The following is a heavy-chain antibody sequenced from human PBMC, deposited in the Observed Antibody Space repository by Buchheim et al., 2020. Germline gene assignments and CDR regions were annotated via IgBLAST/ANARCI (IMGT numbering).Heavy chain of an antibody. CDR2: ISGSGVTT. CDR3: ATDYYFDY. J-gene: IGHJ4*02. V-gene: IGHV3-23*01. Sequence: EVQLLESGGALIQPGGSLRLSCAASGFTFSSYGMSWVRQAPGKGLEWVSSISGSGVTTYYADSVKGRFAISRDNSKNPLYLPMNGLRAEDTAIYFCATDYYFDYWGQGTL. CDR1: GFTFSSYG.